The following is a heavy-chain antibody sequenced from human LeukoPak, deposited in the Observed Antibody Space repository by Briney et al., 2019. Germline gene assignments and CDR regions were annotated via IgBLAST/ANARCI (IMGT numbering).Heavy chain of an antibody. CDR2: IYTSGST. CDR3: ARVKVSGWFRGGVDWFDP. Sequence: SETLSLTCTASGGSISSYYWSWIRQPAGKGLEWIGRIYTSGSTNYNPSLKSRVTMSVDTSKNQFSLKLSSVTAADTAVYYCARVKVSGWFRGGVDWFDPWGQGTLVTVSS. J-gene: IGHJ5*02. D-gene: IGHD6-19*01. V-gene: IGHV4-4*07. CDR1: GGSISSYY.